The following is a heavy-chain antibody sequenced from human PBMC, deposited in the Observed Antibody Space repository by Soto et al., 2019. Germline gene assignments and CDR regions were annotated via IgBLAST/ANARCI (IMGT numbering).Heavy chain of an antibody. CDR3: ARRTQYSSSSMGGVGYYYYGMDV. Sequence: GASVKVSCKASGYTFTSYGISWVRQAPGQGLEWMGWISAYNGNTNYAQELQGRVTMTTDTSTSTAYMELRSLRSDDTAVYYCARRTQYSSSSMGGVGYYYYGMDVWGQGTTVTVSS. D-gene: IGHD6-6*01. CDR1: GYTFTSYG. V-gene: IGHV1-18*01. CDR2: ISAYNGNT. J-gene: IGHJ6*02.